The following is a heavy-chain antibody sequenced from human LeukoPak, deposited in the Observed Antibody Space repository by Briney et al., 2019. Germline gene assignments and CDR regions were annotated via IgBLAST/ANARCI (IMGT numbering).Heavy chain of an antibody. CDR3: AKSSYRSAIAAAGVDY. V-gene: IGHV5-51*01. J-gene: IGHJ4*02. D-gene: IGHD6-13*01. Sequence: GESLKISCKASGYSFTTNWIGWVRQLPAQGREWMGIIFPGDSDTRYSPSFQGQATISADKSISTAYLQWRSLKATDTAIYYCAKSSYRSAIAAAGVDYWGQGTLVTVSS. CDR2: IFPGDSDT. CDR1: GYSFTTNW.